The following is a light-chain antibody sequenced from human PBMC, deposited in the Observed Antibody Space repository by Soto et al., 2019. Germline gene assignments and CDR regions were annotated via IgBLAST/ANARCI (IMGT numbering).Light chain of an antibody. J-gene: IGLJ1*01. V-gene: IGLV3-1*01. CDR3: QAWDSSTHYV. CDR1: KLGDKY. Sequence: SYDLRQPPSVSGSPGHTSSIPCSGDKLGDKYASWYQQRPGQSPVVVIYEDNKRPSGIPERFSGSNSGNTATLTISGTQATDEAHYYCQAWDSSTHYVFGTGTKVTVL. CDR2: EDN.